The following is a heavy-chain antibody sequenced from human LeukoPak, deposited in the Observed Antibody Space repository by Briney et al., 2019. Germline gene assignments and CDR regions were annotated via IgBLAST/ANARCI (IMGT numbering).Heavy chain of an antibody. Sequence: PLETLSLTCTVSGGSISSSSYYWGWIRRPPGKGLEWIGSVYYTGASYYNPSLKSRITISIDTSKKHFSLKLTSVTAADTAVYYCARGGGAFCGSDCHRNFDYWGQGTLVTVSS. CDR2: VYYTGAS. CDR3: ARGGGAFCGSDCHRNFDY. J-gene: IGHJ4*02. CDR1: GGSISSSSYY. V-gene: IGHV4-39*07. D-gene: IGHD2-21*02.